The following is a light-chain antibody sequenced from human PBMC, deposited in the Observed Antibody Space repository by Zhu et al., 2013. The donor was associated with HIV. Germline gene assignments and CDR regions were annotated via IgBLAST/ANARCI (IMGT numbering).Light chain of an antibody. CDR2: GAS. J-gene: IGKJ1*01. V-gene: IGKV3-20*01. Sequence: ENVLTQSPGTLSLSPGERATLSCRASQSVSSDYLGWYQQKPGQAPRLLIYGASSRATGIPDRFSGSGSGTDFTLSISRLEPEDFAVYYCQQYGSSPWTFGQGTKVEIK. CDR3: QQYGSSPWT. CDR1: QSVSSDY.